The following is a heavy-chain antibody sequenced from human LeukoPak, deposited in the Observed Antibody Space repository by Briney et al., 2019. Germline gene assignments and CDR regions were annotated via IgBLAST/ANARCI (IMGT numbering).Heavy chain of an antibody. CDR3: ARFAGSYYYFDY. CDR2: TSSSGSTK. Sequence: GGSLRLSCATSGFTFSSYEMNWDRQAPGKGLERVSYTSSSGSTKYYADSVKGRFTISRDNAKNSLYLQMNSLRAEDTAVYYCARFAGSYYYFDYWGRGTLVTVSS. V-gene: IGHV3-48*03. D-gene: IGHD1-26*01. CDR1: GFTFSSYE. J-gene: IGHJ4*02.